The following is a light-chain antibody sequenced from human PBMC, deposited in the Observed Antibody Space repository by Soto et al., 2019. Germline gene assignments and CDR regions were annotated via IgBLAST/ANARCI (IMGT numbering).Light chain of an antibody. J-gene: IGLJ2*01. CDR2: DTS. Sequence: QAVVTQEPSLTVSPGGTVTLTCGSSTGAVTSGHYPYWFQQKPGQAPRTLIYDTSNKHSWTPARLSGSLLGGKAALTLSGAQPEDEAEYYCLLSYSGARLVFGGGTQLTVL. V-gene: IGLV7-46*01. CDR3: LLSYSGARLV. CDR1: TGAVTSGHY.